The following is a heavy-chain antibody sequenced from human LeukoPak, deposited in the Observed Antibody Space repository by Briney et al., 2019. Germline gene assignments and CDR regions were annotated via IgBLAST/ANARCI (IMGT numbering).Heavy chain of an antibody. D-gene: IGHD3-10*01. J-gene: IGHJ4*02. CDR2: IYPGDSDT. V-gene: IGHV5-51*01. CDR1: GYSFTGYW. Sequence: GESLKISCKGSGYSFTGYWIGWVRQMPGKGLEWMGIIYPGDSDTRCSPSFQGQVTISADKSISTAYLQWSSLKASDTAMYYCARGGHGSGSYYNTFDYWGQGTLVTVSS. CDR3: ARGGHGSGSYYNTFDY.